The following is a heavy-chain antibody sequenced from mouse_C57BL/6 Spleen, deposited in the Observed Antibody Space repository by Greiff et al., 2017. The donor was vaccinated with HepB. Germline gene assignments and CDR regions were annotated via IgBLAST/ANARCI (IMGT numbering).Heavy chain of an antibody. CDR2: INPGSGGT. CDR3: AREGDGYYQNWYFDV. J-gene: IGHJ1*03. Sequence: VQLQQSGAELVRPGTSVKVSCQASGYAFTNYLIEWVKQRPGQGLEWIGVINPGSGGTNYNEKFKGKATLTADTSSSTAYMQLSSLTSEDSAVYFCAREGDGYYQNWYFDVGGTGTTVTVSS. CDR1: GYAFTNYL. V-gene: IGHV1-54*01. D-gene: IGHD2-3*01.